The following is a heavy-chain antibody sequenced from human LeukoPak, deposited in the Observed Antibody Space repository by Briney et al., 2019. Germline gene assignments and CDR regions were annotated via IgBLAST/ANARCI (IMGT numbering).Heavy chain of an antibody. D-gene: IGHD6-6*01. J-gene: IGHJ4*02. CDR1: GFIFSGYA. Sequence: GGSLRLSCAASGFIFSGYAMSWVRQAPGKGLEWVSGICGNGDCTYYADSVKGRFTISRDNSKNTLYLQMNSLRAEDTAVYYCARAPGYSSSSAFDYWGQGTLVTVSS. CDR2: ICGNGDCT. V-gene: IGHV3-23*01. CDR3: ARAPGYSSSSAFDY.